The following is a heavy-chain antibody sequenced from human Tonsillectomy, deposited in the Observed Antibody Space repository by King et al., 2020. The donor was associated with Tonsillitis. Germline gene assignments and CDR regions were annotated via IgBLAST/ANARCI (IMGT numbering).Heavy chain of an antibody. J-gene: IGHJ4*02. CDR1: GFTVSSSY. Sequence: QLVQSGGGLVQPGGSLRLSCAASGFTVSSSYMTWVRQAPGKGLEWVSVIYSGDSTYYTDSVKGRFTISRHNYKNTLYLQMNSLRAEDTAVYYCAIARWETRHFHYWGQGTLVTVSS. CDR3: AIARWETRHFHY. CDR2: IYSGDST. V-gene: IGHV3-53*04. D-gene: IGHD1-26*01.